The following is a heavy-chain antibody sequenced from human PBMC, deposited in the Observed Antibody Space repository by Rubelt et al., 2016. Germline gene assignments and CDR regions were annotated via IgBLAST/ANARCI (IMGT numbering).Heavy chain of an antibody. CDR2: IYYSGST. D-gene: IGHD3-16*01. J-gene: IGHJ3*02. Sequence: RQPPGKGLEWIGSIYYSGSTYYNPSLKSRVTISVDTSKNQFSLKLSSVTAADTAVYYCASGIMITFGGHAEETPFDIWGQGTMVTVSS. CDR3: ASGIMITFGGHAEETPFDI. V-gene: IGHV4-39*07.